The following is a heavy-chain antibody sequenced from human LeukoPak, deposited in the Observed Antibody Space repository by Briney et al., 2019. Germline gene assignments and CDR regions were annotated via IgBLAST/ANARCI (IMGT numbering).Heavy chain of an antibody. CDR3: ARDIPPDSS. CDR2: IYYSGST. J-gene: IGHJ1*01. V-gene: IGHV4-59*01. CDR1: GGSISSYY. D-gene: IGHD6-13*01. Sequence: PSETLTLTCTVSGGSISSYYWSWIRQPPGKGLEWIGYIYYSGSTNYNPSLKSRVTISVDTSKNQFSLKLTSVTAADTAVSYCARDIPPDSSWGQGTLVTVSS.